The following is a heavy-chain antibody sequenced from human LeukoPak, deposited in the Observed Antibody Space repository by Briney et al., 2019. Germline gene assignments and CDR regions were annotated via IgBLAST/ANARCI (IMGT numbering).Heavy chain of an antibody. D-gene: IGHD3-3*02. Sequence: KPSETLSLTCTVSGGSISSYYWSWIRQPPGKGLEWIGYIYHSGSTYYNPSLKSRVTISVDRSKNQFSLKLSSVTAADTAVYYCARESGGRISSNTIDYWGQGTLVTVSS. CDR1: GGSISSYY. CDR2: IYHSGST. CDR3: ARESGGRISSNTIDY. V-gene: IGHV4-59*12. J-gene: IGHJ4*02.